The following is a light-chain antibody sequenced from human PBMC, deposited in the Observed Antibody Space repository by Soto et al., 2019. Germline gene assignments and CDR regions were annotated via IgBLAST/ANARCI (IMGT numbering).Light chain of an antibody. Sequence: QPVLTQPPSASASLGASVTLTCTLSSGHRDNKVDWYQQRPGKGPRFVMRVGNGGIVGSKGDGIPDRFSVLGSGLNRYLTIKNIQEEDEGDYHCGADHGSGSNFVWVFGGGTKLTVL. J-gene: IGLJ3*02. CDR2: VGNGGIVG. CDR1: SGHRDNK. V-gene: IGLV9-49*01. CDR3: GADHGSGSNFVWV.